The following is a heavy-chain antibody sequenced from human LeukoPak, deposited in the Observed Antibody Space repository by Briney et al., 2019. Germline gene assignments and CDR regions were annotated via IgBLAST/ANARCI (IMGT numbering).Heavy chain of an antibody. Sequence: PSETLSLTCTVSGGSISSGSYYWRWIRQPAGKGLEWIGYIYYSGSTNYNPSLKSRVTISVDTSKNQFSLKLSSVTAADTAVYYCARGGGYCSSTSCQGYYYYMDVWGKGTTVTVSS. CDR3: ARGGGYCSSTSCQGYYYYMDV. CDR1: GGSISSGSYY. J-gene: IGHJ6*03. V-gene: IGHV4-61*10. CDR2: IYYSGST. D-gene: IGHD2-2*01.